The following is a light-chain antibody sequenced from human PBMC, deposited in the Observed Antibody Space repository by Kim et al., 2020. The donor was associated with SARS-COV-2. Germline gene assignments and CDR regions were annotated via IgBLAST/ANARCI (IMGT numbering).Light chain of an antibody. CDR2: QDT. V-gene: IGLV3-1*01. J-gene: IGLJ2*01. CDR1: KLEDKY. Sequence: VPPGQTATITCSGDKLEDKYVCWYQQKAGQSPVLLIYQDTKWPSGIPERFSGSSSGNTATLSISGTQAMDEADYYCQTWDSGSVIFGGGTQLTVL. CDR3: QTWDSGSVI.